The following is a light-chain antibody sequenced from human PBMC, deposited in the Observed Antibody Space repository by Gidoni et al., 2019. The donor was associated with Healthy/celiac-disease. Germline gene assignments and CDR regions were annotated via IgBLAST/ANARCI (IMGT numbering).Light chain of an antibody. V-gene: IGKV1-39*01. CDR2: AAA. CDR1: QSISSY. CDR3: QQSYSTPWWT. Sequence: DIQMTQSPSSLSASVGDRVTIPCRASQSISSYLNWYQQKPGKAPKLLIYAAASLQSGVPSRFSGSGSGTDFTLTISSLQPDDFATYYCQQSYSTPWWTFGQGTKVEIK. J-gene: IGKJ1*01.